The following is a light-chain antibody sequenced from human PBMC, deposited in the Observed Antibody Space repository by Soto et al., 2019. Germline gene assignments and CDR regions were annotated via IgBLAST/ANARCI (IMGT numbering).Light chain of an antibody. CDR3: CSYAGTSTYV. V-gene: IGLV2-23*02. J-gene: IGLJ1*01. CDR1: SSDVGTYSL. CDR2: EVT. Sequence: QSALTQPASVSGSPGQSITISCTGTSSDVGTYSLVSWYQQHPGKAPKLMIYEVTKRPSGVSNRFSGSKSGNTASLTISGLQAEDEADYYCCSYAGTSTYVFVTGTKLTVL.